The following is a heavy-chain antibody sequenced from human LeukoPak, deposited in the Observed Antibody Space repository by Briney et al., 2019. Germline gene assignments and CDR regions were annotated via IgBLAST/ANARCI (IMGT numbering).Heavy chain of an antibody. CDR3: ATGVVTGTSR. CDR1: RITFRIAW. J-gene: IGHJ4*02. CDR2: IRSKTEGETK. V-gene: IGHV3-15*01. Sequence: PGGSLRLSCAVSRITFRIAWMSWVRQAPGKGLEWVARIRSKTEGETKEYAASVKGRFTISRDDSRSRLYLQMNSLKTEDTAVYYCATGVVTGTSRWGQRTLVTVSP. D-gene: IGHD1-1*01.